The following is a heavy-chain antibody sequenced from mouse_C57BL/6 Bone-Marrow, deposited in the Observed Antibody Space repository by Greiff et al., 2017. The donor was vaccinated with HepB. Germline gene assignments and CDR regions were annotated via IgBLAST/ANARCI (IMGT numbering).Heavy chain of an antibody. Sequence: EVKLMESGGGLVKPGGSLKLSCAASGFTFSSYAMSWVRQTPEKRLEWVATISDGGSYTYYPDNVKGRFTISRDNAKNNLYLQMSHLKSEDTAMYYCARDWTARGWFAYWGQGTLVTVSA. CDR1: GFTFSSYA. V-gene: IGHV5-4*01. CDR2: ISDGGSYT. J-gene: IGHJ3*01. CDR3: ARDWTARGWFAY. D-gene: IGHD3-3*01.